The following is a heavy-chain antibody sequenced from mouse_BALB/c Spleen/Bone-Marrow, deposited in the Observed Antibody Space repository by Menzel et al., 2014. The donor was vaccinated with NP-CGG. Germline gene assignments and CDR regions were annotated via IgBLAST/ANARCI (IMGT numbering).Heavy chain of an antibody. CDR1: GYSITSGYT. J-gene: IGHJ4*01. D-gene: IGHD1-1*01. CDR2: IHYSGTT. Sequence: VQLQQSGPDLVKPSQSLSLTCTVTGYSITSGYTWHWTRQFPGNTLEWMGYIHYSGTTNYNPSLKSRISITRDTSKNQFFLQLNSVTTEDTATYYCAITTVVNAMDYWGQGTSVTVSS. CDR3: AITTVVNAMDY. V-gene: IGHV3-1*02.